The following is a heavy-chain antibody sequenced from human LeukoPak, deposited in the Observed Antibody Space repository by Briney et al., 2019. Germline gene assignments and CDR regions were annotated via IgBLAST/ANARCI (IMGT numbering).Heavy chain of an antibody. CDR1: GDSISSSNFY. V-gene: IGHV4-39*07. CDR3: ARRPVDYSSSDHAFDV. J-gene: IGHJ3*01. Sequence: PSETLSLTCTVSGDSISSSNFYWNWIRQPPGKRLEWIGSMYSSGSPYYNPSLKGRVTISLDTSKNQFSLNLSSVTAADTAVYYCARRPVDYSSSDHAFDVWGPGTMVTVSS. CDR2: MYSSGSP. D-gene: IGHD3-22*01.